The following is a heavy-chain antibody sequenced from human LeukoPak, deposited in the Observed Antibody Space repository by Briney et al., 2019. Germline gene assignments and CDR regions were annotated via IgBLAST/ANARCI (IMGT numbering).Heavy chain of an antibody. CDR1: GFTFSSYA. D-gene: IGHD6-13*01. CDR3: AKSGYSSSWSNAAVYNWFDP. V-gene: IGHV3-23*01. CDR2: ISGSGGST. J-gene: IGHJ5*02. Sequence: GGSLRLSCAASGFTFSSYAMSWVRQAPGKGLEWVSVISGSGGSTYYADSVKGRFTISRDNSKNTLYLQMNSLRAEDTAVYYCAKSGYSSSWSNAAVYNWFDPWGQGTLVTVSS.